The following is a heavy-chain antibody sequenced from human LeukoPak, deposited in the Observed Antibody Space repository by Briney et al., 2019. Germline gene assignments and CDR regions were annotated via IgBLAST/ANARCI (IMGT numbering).Heavy chain of an antibody. CDR1: GFTFSSYA. Sequence: GGSLRLSCAASGFTFSSYAMSWVRQAPGKGLEWVSAISGSGGSTYYADSVKGRFTISRDNSKNTLYLQMNSLSAEDTAVYYCAKGVDTAMVILFLYYFDYWGQGTLVPVSS. D-gene: IGHD5-18*01. CDR2: ISGSGGST. CDR3: AKGVDTAMVILFLYYFDY. V-gene: IGHV3-23*01. J-gene: IGHJ4*02.